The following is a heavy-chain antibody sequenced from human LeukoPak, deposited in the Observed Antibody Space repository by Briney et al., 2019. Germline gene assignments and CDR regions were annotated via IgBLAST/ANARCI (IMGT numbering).Heavy chain of an antibody. CDR1: GGSISSGSYY. V-gene: IGHV4-61*02. CDR2: IYTSGST. J-gene: IGHJ4*02. Sequence: PSQTLSLTCTVSGGSISSGSYYWSWVRQPAGKGLEWIGRIYTSGSTNYNPSLKSRVTISVDTSKNQFSLKLSSVTAADTAVYYCARGRRGSSWAYYFDYWGQGTLVTVSS. D-gene: IGHD6-13*01. CDR3: ARGRRGSSWAYYFDY.